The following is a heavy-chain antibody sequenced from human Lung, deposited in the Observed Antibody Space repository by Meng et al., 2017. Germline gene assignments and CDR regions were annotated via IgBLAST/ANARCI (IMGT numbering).Heavy chain of an antibody. CDR3: ASAMGNYVPATNEWTPSYFDY. CDR2: IIPILERA. CDR1: EVTGRRYS. D-gene: IGHD3-16*01. J-gene: IGHJ4*02. V-gene: IGHV1-69*02. Sequence: QVQLVQSGAEVKKPGSSVKVACKASEVTGRRYSFSGVRQAPGQGLEWMGRIIPILERANYAQKFQGRVTITADISTTTAYMEMRSLRSEDTAVYYCASAMGNYVPATNEWTPSYFDYWGRGTLVTVSS.